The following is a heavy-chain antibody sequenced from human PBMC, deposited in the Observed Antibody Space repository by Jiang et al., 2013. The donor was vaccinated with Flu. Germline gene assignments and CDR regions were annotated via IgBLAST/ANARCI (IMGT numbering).Heavy chain of an antibody. Sequence: GMHWVRQAPGKGLEWVAVISYDGSNKYYADSVKGRFTISRDNSKNTLYLQMNSLRAEDTAVYYCAKDADYYGSGSYIDYWGQGTLVTVSS. J-gene: IGHJ4*02. V-gene: IGHV3-30*18. CDR3: AKDADYYGSGSYIDY. CDR1: G. D-gene: IGHD3-10*01. CDR2: ISYDGSNK.